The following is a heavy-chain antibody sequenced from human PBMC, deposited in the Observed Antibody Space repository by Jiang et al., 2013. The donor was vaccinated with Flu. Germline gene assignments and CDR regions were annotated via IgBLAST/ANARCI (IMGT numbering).Heavy chain of an antibody. D-gene: IGHD3-10*01. V-gene: IGHV4-4*02. Sequence: GSGLVKPSETLSLTCTVSGGSINSMNWWSWVRQPPGKGLEWIGEIYHRGSANYNPSLKSRVTMSVDKSKNQFSLKLSSVTAADTAVYYCARDRGSTPFDYWGQGTLVTVSS. CDR1: GGSINSMNW. J-gene: IGHJ4*02. CDR3: ARDRGSTPFDY. CDR2: IYHRGSA.